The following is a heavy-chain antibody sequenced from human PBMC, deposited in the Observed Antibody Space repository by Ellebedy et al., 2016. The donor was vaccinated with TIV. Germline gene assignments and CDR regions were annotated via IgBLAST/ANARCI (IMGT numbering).Heavy chain of an antibody. CDR2: IYYIGIT. J-gene: IGHJ4*02. CDR1: GGSISTFY. Sequence: MPSETLSLTCNVSGGSISTFYWSWIRQPPGKGLEFIGYIYYIGITNYNPSLESRVAISIDTSENQFSLRMTSVTPADTAVFYCARIWGIATRPVDSWGQGTLVTVSP. D-gene: IGHD6-6*01. CDR3: ARIWGIATRPVDS. V-gene: IGHV4-59*12.